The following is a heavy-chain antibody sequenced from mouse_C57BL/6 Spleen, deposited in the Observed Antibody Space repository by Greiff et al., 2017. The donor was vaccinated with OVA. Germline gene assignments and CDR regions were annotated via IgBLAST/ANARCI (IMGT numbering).Heavy chain of an antibody. CDR3: ARSPYDYDDAMDY. Sequence: EVQLQQSGPELVKPGDSVKISCKASGYSFTGYFMNWVMQSHGKSLEWIGRINPYNGDTFYNQKFKGKATLTVDKSSSTAHMELRSLTSEDSAVYYCARSPYDYDDAMDYWGQGTSVTVSS. V-gene: IGHV1-20*01. CDR1: GYSFTGYF. D-gene: IGHD2-4*01. J-gene: IGHJ4*01. CDR2: INPYNGDT.